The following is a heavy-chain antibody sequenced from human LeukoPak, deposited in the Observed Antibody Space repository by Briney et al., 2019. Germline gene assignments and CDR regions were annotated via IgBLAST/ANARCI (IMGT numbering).Heavy chain of an antibody. V-gene: IGHV3-13*01. J-gene: IGHJ4*02. Sequence: GGSLRLSCAASGFTFTSYDMRWVSHATGTGLEWVSDIDTAGETYYPGSVKGRFTTSRENAKNSLYIQMNSLRAEDTAVYYCARVSRSGYLDYWGQGTLVTVSS. CDR1: GFTFTSYD. D-gene: IGHD1-26*01. CDR2: IDTAGET. CDR3: ARVSRSGYLDY.